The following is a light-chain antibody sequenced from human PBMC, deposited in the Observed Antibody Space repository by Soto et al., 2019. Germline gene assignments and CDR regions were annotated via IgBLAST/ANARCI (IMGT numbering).Light chain of an antibody. V-gene: IGKV3-20*01. CDR2: AAS. CDR3: QHYDTSLRT. CDR1: KGISSRH. Sequence: EIVLTHSPGTLSLSPWERATLSCGASKGISSRHLAWYQQKPGQAPRLLIYAASTRATDIPDKFSGSGSGADFTLSISRLEPEDFAVYYCQHYDTSLRTFGPGTKVDIK. J-gene: IGKJ1*01.